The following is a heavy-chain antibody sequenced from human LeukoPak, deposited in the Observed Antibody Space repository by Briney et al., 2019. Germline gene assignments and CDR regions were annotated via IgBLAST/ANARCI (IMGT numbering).Heavy chain of an antibody. V-gene: IGHV3-66*02. CDR2: IYSGGST. J-gene: IGHJ6*02. CDR1: GFTVSSNY. Sequence: GGSLRLSCAASGFTVSSNYMRSVRQAPGKGLGWVSVIYSGGSTYYADSVKGRFTISRDNSKNTLYLQMNSLRAEDTAVYYCARDRIRGQRGYGMDVWGQGTTVTVSS. CDR3: ARDRIRGQRGYGMDV. D-gene: IGHD3-10*01.